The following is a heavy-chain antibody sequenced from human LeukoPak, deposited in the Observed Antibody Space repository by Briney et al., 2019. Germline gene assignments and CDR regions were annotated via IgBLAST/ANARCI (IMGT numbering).Heavy chain of an antibody. J-gene: IGHJ4*02. D-gene: IGHD1-26*01. V-gene: IGHV3-30*02. Sequence: GGSLRLSCAASGFTFSSYGMHWVRQAPGKGLEWVAFIRYDGCNKYYADSVKGRFTISRDNSKNTLYLQMNSLRAEDTAVYYCAKVASGSPFDYWGQGTLVTVSS. CDR2: IRYDGCNK. CDR3: AKVASGSPFDY. CDR1: GFTFSSYG.